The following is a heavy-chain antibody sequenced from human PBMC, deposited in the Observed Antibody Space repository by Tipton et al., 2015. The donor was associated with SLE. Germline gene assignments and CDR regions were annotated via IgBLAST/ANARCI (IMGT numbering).Heavy chain of an antibody. V-gene: IGHV4-38-2*01. Sequence: LRLSCAVSGYSISSGYYWGWIRQPPGKGLEWIGSIYHSGSTYYNPSLKSRVTISVDTSKNQFSLKLSSATAADTTVYYCARGPLLDLWGRGTLVTVSS. CDR3: ARGPLLDL. D-gene: IGHD5/OR15-5a*01. CDR2: IYHSGST. J-gene: IGHJ2*01. CDR1: GYSISSGYY.